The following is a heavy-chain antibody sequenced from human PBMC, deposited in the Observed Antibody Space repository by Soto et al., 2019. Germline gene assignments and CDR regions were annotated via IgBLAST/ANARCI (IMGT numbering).Heavy chain of an antibody. Sequence: QLQLQESGPGLVKPSETLSLTCTVSGGSISSSSYYWGWIRQPPGKGLEWIGSIYYSGSTYYNPSLKSRDNISVDRAKHQFSLKLSSVTAADTAVYYCARPRGYSYGPIVYWGQATLVTVSS. J-gene: IGHJ4*02. V-gene: IGHV4-39*01. CDR1: GGSISSSSYY. D-gene: IGHD5-18*01. CDR3: ARPRGYSYGPIVY. CDR2: IYYSGST.